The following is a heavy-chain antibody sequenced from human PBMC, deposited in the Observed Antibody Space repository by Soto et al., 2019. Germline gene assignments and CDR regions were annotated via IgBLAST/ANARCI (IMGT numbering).Heavy chain of an antibody. V-gene: IGHV3-7*01. J-gene: IGHJ4*02. CDR3: GGGRAFDF. CDR1: GFTFSNYW. CDR2: IKQDGSQQ. Sequence: EVQLVESGGGLVQPGGSLRLSCAASGFTFSNYWMNWVRQAPGKGLEWVANIKQDGSQQYYLDSVKGRFTVSRDNGNSTQYLQMDRLRADETAVYYCGGGRAFDFWGQGTLVTVSS.